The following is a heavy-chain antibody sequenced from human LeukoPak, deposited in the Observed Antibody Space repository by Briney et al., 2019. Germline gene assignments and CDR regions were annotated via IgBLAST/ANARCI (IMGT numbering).Heavy chain of an antibody. CDR3: ARNARGPGDY. V-gene: IGHV3-7*01. CDR1: GLTFTPYW. CDR2: IKEDGSEK. D-gene: IGHD2-2*01. J-gene: IGHJ4*02. Sequence: PGGSLRLSCAASGLTFTPYWMNWVRQAPGKGLEWVANIKEDGSEKYYVDSVKGRFTISRDNAKNSVYLQMNSLRAEDTAIYYCARNARGPGDYWGQGTVVTVSS.